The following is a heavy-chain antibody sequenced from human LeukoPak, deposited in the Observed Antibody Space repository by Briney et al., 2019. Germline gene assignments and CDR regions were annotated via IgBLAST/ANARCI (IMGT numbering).Heavy chain of an antibody. CDR2: SGTYGRT. J-gene: IGHJ3*02. CDR1: GFTFSSNV. D-gene: IGHD5-24*01. V-gene: IGHV3-23*01. Sequence: GGSLRLSCVASGFTFSSNVLNWVRQAPGKGLEWVSVSGTYGRTQYADSVKGRFTISRDSSKNTLHLQINSLRVEDTAVYYCARGMDGYGPDAFDIWGQGTMVTVSS. CDR3: ARGMDGYGPDAFDI.